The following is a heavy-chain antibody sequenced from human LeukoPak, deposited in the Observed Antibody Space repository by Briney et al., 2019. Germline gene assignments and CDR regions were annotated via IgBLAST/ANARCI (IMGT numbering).Heavy chain of an antibody. Sequence: GGSLRLSCTASGFSFSGYWMHWARQLPGKGLVWVSRISPTGSTTSYADSVKGRFTVSRDNAKNTLYLQVNNLRAEDTAVYYCARGPNSNWSGLDFWGQGALLTVSS. CDR2: ISPTGSTT. CDR3: ARGPNSNWSGLDF. D-gene: IGHD6-6*01. J-gene: IGHJ4*02. V-gene: IGHV3-74*01. CDR1: GFSFSGYW.